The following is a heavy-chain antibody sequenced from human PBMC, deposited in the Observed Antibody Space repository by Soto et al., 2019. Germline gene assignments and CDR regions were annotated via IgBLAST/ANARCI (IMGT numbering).Heavy chain of an antibody. CDR1: GGTFSSYT. CDR3: AGDGLSHFDS. V-gene: IGHV1-69*04. J-gene: IGHJ4*02. D-gene: IGHD6-19*01. Sequence: SVKVSCKASGGTFSSYTISWVRQAPGQGLEWMGRIIPILGIANYAQKFQGRVTITADKSTSTAYMELSSLRSDDTAVYSGAGDGLSHFDSWGQGTLATV. CDR2: IIPILGIA.